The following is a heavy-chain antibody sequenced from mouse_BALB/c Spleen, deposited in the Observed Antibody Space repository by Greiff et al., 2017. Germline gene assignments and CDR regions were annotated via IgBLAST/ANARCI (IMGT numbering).Heavy chain of an antibody. CDR1: GYTFTSYD. J-gene: IGHJ2*01. D-gene: IGHD2-10*02. V-gene: IGHV1S56*01. CDR2: IYPGDGST. Sequence: QVQLQQSRPELVKPGALVKISCKASGYTFTSYDINWVKQRPGQGLEWIGWIYPGDGSTKYNEKFKGKATLTADKSSSTAYMQLSSLTSENSAVYFCARGEYGNYFDYWGQGTTLTVSS. CDR3: ARGEYGNYFDY.